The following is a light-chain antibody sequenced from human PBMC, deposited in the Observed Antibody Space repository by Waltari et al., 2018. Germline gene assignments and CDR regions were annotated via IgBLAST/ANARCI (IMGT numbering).Light chain of an antibody. V-gene: IGKV3-15*01. CDR2: GAS. CDR1: QTIRTN. CDR3: QQYNNWPPGDT. J-gene: IGKJ2*01. Sequence: ETVMTQSPAPLSVSPGERATLSCWASQTIRTNLAWYQHKPGQAPRLLIHGASTRAPGIPARFSGSGSGTEFTLTISSLQSEDSAVYYCQQYNNWPPGDTFGQGTRLEVK.